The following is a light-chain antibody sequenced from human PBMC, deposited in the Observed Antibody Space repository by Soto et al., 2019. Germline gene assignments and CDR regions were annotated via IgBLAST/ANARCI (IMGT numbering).Light chain of an antibody. J-gene: IGKJ1*01. CDR3: QQYGSSPRT. CDR2: GAS. V-gene: IGKV3-20*01. CDR1: QSVSSNY. Sequence: EIVLTQSPGTLSLSPGERAILSCRASQSVSSNYLAWYRQRPGQAPSLLIYGASSRATGIPDRFSGSGSGTDFTLTISRLEPEDFAVYYCQQYGSSPRTLGQGTKVEMK.